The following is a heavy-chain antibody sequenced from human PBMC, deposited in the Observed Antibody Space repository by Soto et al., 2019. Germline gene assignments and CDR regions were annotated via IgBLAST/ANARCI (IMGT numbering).Heavy chain of an antibody. D-gene: IGHD4-17*01. CDR3: ARVTTVTLDY. Sequence: VASVKVSCKASGGTFSSYAISWVRQAPGQGLEWMGGIIPIFGTANYAQKFQGRVTITADESTSTAYMELSSLRSEDTAVYYCARVTTVTLDYWGQGTLVTVSS. J-gene: IGHJ4*02. CDR2: IIPIFGTA. V-gene: IGHV1-69*13. CDR1: GGTFSSYA.